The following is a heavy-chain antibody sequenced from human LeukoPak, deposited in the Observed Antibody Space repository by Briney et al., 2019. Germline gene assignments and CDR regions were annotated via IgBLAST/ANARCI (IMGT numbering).Heavy chain of an antibody. CDR1: GGSISSYY. J-gene: IGHJ4*02. V-gene: IGHV4-59*04. D-gene: IGHD1-20*01. CDR3: GGGLSITGYAY. CDR2: IRHSGTT. Sequence: SETLSLTCTVSGGSISSYYWNWIRQPPGKGLEWIGSIRHSGTTNYNPSPKRRVTILVKLSKNKFFLRLNPVTAADTAAFYCGGGLSITGYAYWGAGIRLTVSS.